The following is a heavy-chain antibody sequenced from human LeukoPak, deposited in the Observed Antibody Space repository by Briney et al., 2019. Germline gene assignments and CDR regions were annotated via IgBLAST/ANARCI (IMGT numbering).Heavy chain of an antibody. Sequence: ASVKVSCKASGYTFTSYDINWVRQATGQGLEWMGWISAYNGNTNYAQKLQGRVTMTTDTSTSTAYMELRSLRSDDTAVYYCARDLTVATSGYWGQGTLVTVSS. D-gene: IGHD5-12*01. CDR3: ARDLTVATSGY. CDR2: ISAYNGNT. V-gene: IGHV1-18*01. J-gene: IGHJ4*02. CDR1: GYTFTSYD.